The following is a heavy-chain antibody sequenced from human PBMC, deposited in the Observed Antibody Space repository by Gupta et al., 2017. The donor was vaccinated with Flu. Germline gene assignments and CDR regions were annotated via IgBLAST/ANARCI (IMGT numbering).Heavy chain of an antibody. Sequence: EVQLVESGGGLVQPGRSLRLSCTASGFTFGDYAMSWFRQAPGKGREWGGFIRSKGYGGGTGYAAAGKGRFTISRDDAKSIAYMEMNSVKSEDTDVYYCTRGEYEWWSDYGMDVWGQGNTVTVSS. D-gene: IGHD2-15*01. CDR3: TRGEYEWWSDYGMDV. V-gene: IGHV3-49*03. CDR1: GFTFGDYA. J-gene: IGHJ6*02. CDR2: IRSKGYGGGT.